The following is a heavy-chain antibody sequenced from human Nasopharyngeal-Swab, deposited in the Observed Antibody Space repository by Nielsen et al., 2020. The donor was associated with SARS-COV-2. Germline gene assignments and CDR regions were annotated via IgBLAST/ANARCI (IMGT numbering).Heavy chain of an antibody. D-gene: IGHD1-14*01. CDR2: INPYSGDT. Sequence: ASVKVSCKASGYTFTDYYMHWVRQAPGQGLEWMGRINPYSGDTDYTQKFQGRVTVTRDTSINTAYMELSSLRFDDTAVYYCARDDGDVPGMTGSGPPGGYWGQGTLVTVSS. CDR3: ARDDGDVPGMTGSGPPGGY. J-gene: IGHJ4*02. CDR1: GYTFTDYY. V-gene: IGHV1-2*06.